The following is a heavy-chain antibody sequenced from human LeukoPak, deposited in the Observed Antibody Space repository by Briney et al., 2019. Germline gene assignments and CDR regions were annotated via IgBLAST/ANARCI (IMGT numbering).Heavy chain of an antibody. V-gene: IGHV3-53*01. CDR3: ARASIAAAGLYYLDY. CDR2: IYSGGST. J-gene: IGHJ4*02. CDR1: GFTFSSNY. Sequence: PGGSLRLSCAASGFTFSSNYMSWVRQAPGKGLEWVSVIYSGGSTYYSDSVKGRFTISRDNSRSTLYLQMNSLRAEDMAVYYCARASIAAAGLYYLDYWGEGTLVTVSS. D-gene: IGHD6-25*01.